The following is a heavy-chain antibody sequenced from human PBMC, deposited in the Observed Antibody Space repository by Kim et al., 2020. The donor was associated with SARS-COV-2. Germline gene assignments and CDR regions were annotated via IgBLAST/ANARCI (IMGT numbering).Heavy chain of an antibody. CDR1: GYTFISYV. V-gene: IGHV1-3*01. J-gene: IGHJ5*02. D-gene: IGHD2-8*02. CDR2: INAGDGNT. CDR3: ARGWSRWFDP. Sequence: ASVKVSCKASGYTFISYVMHWVRQAPGQRLEWMGWINAGDGNTKYSQKFQGRVTITRDTSASTAYMELSSLRSEDTAVYYCARGWSRWFDPWGQGTLVTVSS.